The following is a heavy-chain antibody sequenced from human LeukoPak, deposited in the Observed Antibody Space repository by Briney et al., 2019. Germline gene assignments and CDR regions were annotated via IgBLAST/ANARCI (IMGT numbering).Heavy chain of an antibody. D-gene: IGHD3-9*01. V-gene: IGHV3-21*01. CDR3: AVSYLRYFDWYGGFDP. Sequence: GGSLRLSCAASGFTFSSYSMNWVRQAPGKGLEWVSSISSSSSYIYYADSVKGRFTISRDNAKNSLYLQMNSLRAEDTAVYYCAVSYLRYFDWYGGFDPWGQGTLVTVSS. CDR2: ISSSSSYI. CDR1: GFTFSSYS. J-gene: IGHJ5*02.